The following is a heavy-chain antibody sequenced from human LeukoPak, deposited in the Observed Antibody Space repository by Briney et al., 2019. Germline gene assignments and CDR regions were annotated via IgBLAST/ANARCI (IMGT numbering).Heavy chain of an antibody. D-gene: IGHD6-6*01. CDR1: GGSLSNYY. CDR2: IYTSGST. V-gene: IGHV4-4*07. CDR3: AREYSSSSPLDY. Sequence: PSETLSLTCTVSGGSLSNYYWSWIRQPAGKGLEWIGRIYTSGSTNYNPSLKSRVTMSVDTSKNQFSLKLSSVTSADTAVYYCAREYSSSSPLDYWGQGTLVTVSS. J-gene: IGHJ4*02.